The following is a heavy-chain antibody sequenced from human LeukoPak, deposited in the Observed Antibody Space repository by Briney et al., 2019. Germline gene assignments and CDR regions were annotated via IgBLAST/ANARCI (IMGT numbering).Heavy chain of an antibody. CDR3: ARANRVSLYYFDY. J-gene: IGHJ4*02. CDR2: IYHSGST. Sequence: PSETLSLTCTVSGYSISSGYYWGWIRQPPGKGLEWIGSIYHSGSTYYNPSLKSRVTISVDTSKNQFSLKLSSVTAADTAVYYCARANRVSLYYFDYWGQGTLVTVSS. D-gene: IGHD5/OR15-5a*01. V-gene: IGHV4-38-2*02. CDR1: GYSISSGYY.